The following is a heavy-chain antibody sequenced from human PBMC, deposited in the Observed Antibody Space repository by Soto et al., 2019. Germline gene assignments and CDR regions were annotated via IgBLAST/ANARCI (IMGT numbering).Heavy chain of an antibody. Sequence: SETLSLTCAVSGGSISRNNYNWGWIRQPPGKGLEWIGNVYYSGATYYNPSLKSRVTIAVDTSKNQFSLILRSVTAADTAVYYCARNAYQLPNYSYYSGMDVWGQGTTVTVSS. CDR3: ARNAYQLPNYSYYSGMDV. J-gene: IGHJ6*02. CDR2: VYYSGAT. CDR1: GGSISRNNYN. V-gene: IGHV4-39*01. D-gene: IGHD2-2*01.